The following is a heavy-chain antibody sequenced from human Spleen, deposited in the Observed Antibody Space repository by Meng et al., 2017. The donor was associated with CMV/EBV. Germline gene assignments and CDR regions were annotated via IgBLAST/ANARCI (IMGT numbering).Heavy chain of an antibody. V-gene: IGHV1-2*02. Sequence: ASVKVSCKASGDTFTGYYMHWVRQAPGQGLEWMGWINVNSGDTNYAQQFQGRVTLTRDTSINTGYMELTRLTSDDTAVYYCARDNNWGPDYWGQGTLVTVSS. CDR3: ARDNNWGPDY. D-gene: IGHD7-27*01. CDR1: GDTFTGYY. J-gene: IGHJ4*02. CDR2: INVNSGDT.